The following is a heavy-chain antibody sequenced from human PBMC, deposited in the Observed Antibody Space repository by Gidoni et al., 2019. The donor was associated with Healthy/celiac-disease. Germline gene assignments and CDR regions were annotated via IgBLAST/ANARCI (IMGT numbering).Heavy chain of an antibody. D-gene: IGHD2-2*02. CDR3: ARARYPGFDY. J-gene: IGHJ4*02. CDR2: INHSGST. V-gene: IGHV4-34*01. CDR1: GGSFSGDY. Sequence: QVQLQQSGAGLLKPAETLSLTCAVYGGSFSGDYWSWIRQPPGKGLEWIGEINHSGSTNYNPSIKSRVTISVDTSKNQVSLKLIFVTAADTAVYYCARARYPGFDYWGQGTLVTVSS.